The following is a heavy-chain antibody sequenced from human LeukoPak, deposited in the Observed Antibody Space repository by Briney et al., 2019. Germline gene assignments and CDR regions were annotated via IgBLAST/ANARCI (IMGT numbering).Heavy chain of an antibody. Sequence: TSETLSLTCKVSGGSVSSDSYYWSWIRQPPGQGLEWIEYIRNSGSTKYNASLKSRLTISVDTSKNQFSLEVTSVTAADTAVYYCARTNYGDYNWFDPWGQGTLVTVSS. CDR1: GGSVSSDSYY. CDR2: IRNSGST. J-gene: IGHJ5*02. V-gene: IGHV4-61*01. D-gene: IGHD4-17*01. CDR3: ARTNYGDYNWFDP.